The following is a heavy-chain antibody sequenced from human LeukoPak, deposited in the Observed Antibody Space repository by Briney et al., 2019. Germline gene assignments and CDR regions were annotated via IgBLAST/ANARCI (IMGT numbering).Heavy chain of an antibody. Sequence: ASVKVSFKASGYTFTGYYMHWVRQAPGQGLEWMGWINPNSGGTNYAQKFQGRVTMTRDTSISTAYMELSRLRSDDTAVYYCARGGGYCSGGSCYRWFDPWGQGTLVTVSS. CDR2: INPNSGGT. V-gene: IGHV1-2*02. J-gene: IGHJ5*02. D-gene: IGHD2-15*01. CDR3: ARGGGYCSGGSCYRWFDP. CDR1: GYTFTGYY.